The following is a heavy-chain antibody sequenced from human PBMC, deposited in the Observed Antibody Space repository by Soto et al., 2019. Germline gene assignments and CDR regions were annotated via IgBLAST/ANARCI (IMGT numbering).Heavy chain of an antibody. V-gene: IGHV3-74*01. CDR2: VNSDGSST. Sequence: GGSLRLSCAASGFAFSGYWMHWVRQAPGKGLVWVSRVNSDGSSTNYADSVKGRCTISRDNAKNTLYLQMNSLRAEDTAVYYCARGWGSFRISDYWGQGTLVTVSS. CDR1: GFAFSGYW. CDR3: ARGWGSFRISDY. J-gene: IGHJ4*02. D-gene: IGHD3-16*02.